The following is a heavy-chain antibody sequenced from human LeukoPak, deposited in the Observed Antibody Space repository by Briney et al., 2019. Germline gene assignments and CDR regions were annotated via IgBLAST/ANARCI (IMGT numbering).Heavy chain of an antibody. V-gene: IGHV4-39*07. D-gene: IGHD3-22*01. CDR2: IYYSGST. CDR3: ARGDDSSGYYYVFDY. CDR1: GGSISSSSYY. J-gene: IGHJ4*02. Sequence: SETLSLTCSVSGGSISSSSYYWGWIRQPPGKGLEWIGSIYYSGSTYYNPSLKSRVTISVDTSKNQFSLKLSSVTAADTAVYYCARGDDSSGYYYVFDYWGQGTLVTVSS.